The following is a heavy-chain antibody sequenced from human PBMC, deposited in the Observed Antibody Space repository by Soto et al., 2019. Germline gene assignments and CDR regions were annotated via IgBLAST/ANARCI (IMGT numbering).Heavy chain of an antibody. D-gene: IGHD6-6*01. Sequence: EVQLVESGGNLVQPGGSLRLSCAASGFTFSSYWMSWVRQAPGKGLEWVANINQDGSEKFYVDSVKGRFTISRDSAKNSLYLQMDSLRAEDTAVYYCARGRPRPYWGQGTLVTVSS. CDR2: INQDGSEK. V-gene: IGHV3-7*01. J-gene: IGHJ4*02. CDR1: GFTFSSYW. CDR3: ARGRPRPY.